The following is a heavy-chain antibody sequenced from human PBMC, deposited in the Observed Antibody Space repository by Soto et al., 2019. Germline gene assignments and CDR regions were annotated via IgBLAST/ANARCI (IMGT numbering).Heavy chain of an antibody. CDR2: INPNSGGT. J-gene: IGHJ4*02. CDR3: ARDLVVPAAILDY. CDR1: GYTFTGYY. D-gene: IGHD2-2*01. V-gene: IGHV1-2*02. Sequence: GASVKVSCKASGYTFTGYYMHWVRQAPGQGLEWMGWINPNSGGTNYAQKFQGRVTMTRDTSISTAYMELSRLRSDDTAVYYCARDLVVPAAILDYWGQGTLVTVSS.